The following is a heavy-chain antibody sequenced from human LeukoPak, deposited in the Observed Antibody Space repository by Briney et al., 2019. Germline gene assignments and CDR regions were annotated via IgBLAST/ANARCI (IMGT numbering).Heavy chain of an antibody. Sequence: PGGSLRLSCAASGFTFSSYSMSWVRQAPGKGLEWVPVIYSGGSTYYADSVKGRFTISRDNSKNTLYLQMNSLRAEDTAVYYCARDLPFQHWGQGTLVTVSS. CDR1: GFTFSSYS. J-gene: IGHJ1*01. CDR3: ARDLPFQH. CDR2: IYSGGST. V-gene: IGHV3-66*01.